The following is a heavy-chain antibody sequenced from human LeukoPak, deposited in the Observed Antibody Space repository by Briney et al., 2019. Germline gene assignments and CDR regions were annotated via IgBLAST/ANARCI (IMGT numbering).Heavy chain of an antibody. Sequence: GGSLRLSCAASGFPFSSYAMYWVRQAPGKGLVWVARIHGDGDNISYADSVRGRFTISRDNAKDTLYLHMNSLRPEDTAVYYCARAQVGAPTDLWGQGTLVTVSS. V-gene: IGHV3-74*01. CDR3: ARAQVGAPTDL. D-gene: IGHD1-26*01. CDR2: IHGDGDNI. J-gene: IGHJ5*02. CDR1: GFPFSSYA.